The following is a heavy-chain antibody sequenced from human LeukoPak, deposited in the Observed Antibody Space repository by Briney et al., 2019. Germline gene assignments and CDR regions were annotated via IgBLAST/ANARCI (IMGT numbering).Heavy chain of an antibody. D-gene: IGHD6-19*01. J-gene: IGHJ4*02. CDR3: ARAGEQWPDYYFDY. V-gene: IGHV3-21*01. CDR1: GFTFSSYS. CDR2: ISSSSSYI. Sequence: NSGGSLRLSCAASGFTFSSYSMNWVRQAPGKGLEWVSSISSSSSYIYYADSVKGRSTISRDNAKNSLYLQMNSLRAEDTAVYYCARAGEQWPDYYFDYWGQGTLVTVSS.